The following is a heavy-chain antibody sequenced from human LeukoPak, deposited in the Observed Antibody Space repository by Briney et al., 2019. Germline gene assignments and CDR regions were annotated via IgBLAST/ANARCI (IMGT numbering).Heavy chain of an antibody. J-gene: IGHJ4*02. D-gene: IGHD3-3*01. V-gene: IGHV3-23*01. CDR1: GFTFNNYA. CDR2: ISGGGETT. CDR3: ARVRYDFDY. Sequence: GGSLRLSCAASGFTFNNYAMNWVRQAPGKGLEWVSSISGGGETTYYADSAKGRFTISRDNSQNTLYLQMNSLRAEDTAVYYCARVRYDFDYWGQGTLVTVSS.